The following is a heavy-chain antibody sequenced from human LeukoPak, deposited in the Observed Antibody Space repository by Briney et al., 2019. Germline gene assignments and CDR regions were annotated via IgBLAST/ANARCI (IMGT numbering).Heavy chain of an antibody. CDR3: ARVGFTLERLIDYFDY. V-gene: IGHV3-23*01. CDR1: GFTFSSYA. CDR2: ISGSGGST. D-gene: IGHD1-1*01. J-gene: IGHJ4*02. Sequence: PGGSLRLSCAASGFTFSSYAMSWVRQAPGKGLEWVSAISGSGGSTYYADSVKGRFTISRDNAKNTLYLQMNSLRAEDTAVYYCARVGFTLERLIDYFDYWGQGTLVTVSS.